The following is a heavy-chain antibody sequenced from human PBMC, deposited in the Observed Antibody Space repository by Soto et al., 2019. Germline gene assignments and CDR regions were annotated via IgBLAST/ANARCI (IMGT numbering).Heavy chain of an antibody. J-gene: IGHJ6*02. V-gene: IGHV1-69*13. CDR3: AGSIVGATKAPYYYYGMDV. CDR1: GGTFSSYA. D-gene: IGHD1-26*01. CDR2: IIPIFGTA. Sequence: GASVKVSCKASGGTFSSYAISWVRQAPGQGLEWMGGIIPIFGTANYAQKFQGRVTITADESTSTAYMELSSLRPEDTAVYYCAGSIVGATKAPYYYYGMDVWGQGTTVTVSS.